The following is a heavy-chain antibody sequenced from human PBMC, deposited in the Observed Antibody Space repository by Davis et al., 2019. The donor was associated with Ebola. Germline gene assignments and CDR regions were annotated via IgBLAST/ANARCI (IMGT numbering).Heavy chain of an antibody. J-gene: IGHJ3*01. CDR2: TYYNSKWFH. CDR3: ARGWMRRGFDV. V-gene: IGHV6-1*01. Sequence: SETLSLTCAISGDSVSSTGWNWIRQSPSRGLEWLGRTYYNSKWFHDYAVSVKSRITVDPDTSKNQFSLQLNSVTPEDTAVYYCARGWMRRGFDVWGQGTVVTVSS. CDR1: GDSVSSTG. D-gene: IGHD2-2*03.